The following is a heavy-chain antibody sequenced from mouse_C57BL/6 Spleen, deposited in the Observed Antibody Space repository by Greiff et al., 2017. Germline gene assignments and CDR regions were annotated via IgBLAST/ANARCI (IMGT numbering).Heavy chain of an antibody. CDR1: GFTFSSYA. CDR2: ISDGGSYT. V-gene: IGHV5-4*01. Sequence: DVHLVESGGGLVKPGGSLKLSCAASGFTFSSYAMSWVRQTPEKRLEWVATISDGGSYTYYPDNVKGRFTISRDNAKNNLYLQMSHLKSEDTAMYYCARESSNPAWFAYWGQGTLVTVSA. J-gene: IGHJ3*01. CDR3: ARESSNPAWFAY. D-gene: IGHD2-5*01.